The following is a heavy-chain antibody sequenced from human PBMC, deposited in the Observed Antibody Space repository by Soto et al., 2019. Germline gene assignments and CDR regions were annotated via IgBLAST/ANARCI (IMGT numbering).Heavy chain of an antibody. J-gene: IGHJ5*02. CDR1: GGTFNNYA. V-gene: IGHV1-69*01. D-gene: IGHD5-12*01. CDR3: GRGTIREMATILRDKWFDP. CDR2: IIPIFGTS. Sequence: QVQLVQSGAEVKKPGSSVKVSCKASGGTFNNYAINRVRQAPGQGLEWMGEIIPIFGTSNYEQKFQGRVTITADESTRTAYMELSSLRAEDTSLYYCGRGTIREMATILRDKWFDPWGQGTQVTVSS.